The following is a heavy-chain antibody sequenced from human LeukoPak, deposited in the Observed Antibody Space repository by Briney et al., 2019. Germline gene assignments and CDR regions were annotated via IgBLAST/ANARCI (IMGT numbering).Heavy chain of an antibody. CDR3: ARDRDYSNTERGFDY. Sequence: ASVTVSCTTSVYTFTHYYIHWVRRAPGQGLEWMGWINPNSGETKSAQKFQGRVTMTGGTSISTACMELSRVTSDDTAVYYCARDRDYSNTERGFDYWGQGTLVTVSS. CDR2: INPNSGET. V-gene: IGHV1-2*02. J-gene: IGHJ4*02. CDR1: VYTFTHYY. D-gene: IGHD4-11*01.